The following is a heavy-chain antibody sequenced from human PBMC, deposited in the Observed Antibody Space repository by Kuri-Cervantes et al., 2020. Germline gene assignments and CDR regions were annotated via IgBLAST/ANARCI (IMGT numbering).Heavy chain of an antibody. Sequence: GESLKISWAASGFTFSTNGMHWVRQAPGKGLEWVANIKQDGSEKNYVDSVKGRFTISRDNAKNSLYLQMNSLRGEDTAIYYCARGLVVVTAKDYFDYWGQGTLVTVSS. CDR2: IKQDGSEK. V-gene: IGHV3-7*01. CDR3: ARGLVVVTAKDYFDY. CDR1: GFTFSTNG. J-gene: IGHJ4*02. D-gene: IGHD2-21*02.